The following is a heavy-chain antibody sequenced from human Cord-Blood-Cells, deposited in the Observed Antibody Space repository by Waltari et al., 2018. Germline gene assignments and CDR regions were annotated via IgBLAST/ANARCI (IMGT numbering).Heavy chain of an antibody. CDR2: SNPRGGST. V-gene: IGHV1-46*03. CDR3: ARDPGIAAAGYYFDY. D-gene: IGHD6-13*01. CDR1: GYTFTRYY. Sequence: QVQLVQSGAEVKKPGASVKVSCKASGYTFTRYYMHGVRQAPGQGLEWMGISNPRGGSTSNAKKYQGRGTMTRDTSTSTVYMELSSLRSEDTAVYYCARDPGIAAAGYYFDYWGQGTLVTVSS. J-gene: IGHJ4*02.